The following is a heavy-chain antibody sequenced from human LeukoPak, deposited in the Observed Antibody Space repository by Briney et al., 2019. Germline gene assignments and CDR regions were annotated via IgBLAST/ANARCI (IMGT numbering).Heavy chain of an antibody. Sequence: PGGSLRLSCAASGYTFSSYGMHWVHQAPGKGLEWVAVIWYDGSNKYYADSVKGRFTISRDNSKNTLYLQMNSLRAEDTAVYYCARLPTTETYGGNFNTYGMDVWGQGTTVTVSS. J-gene: IGHJ6*02. D-gene: IGHD4-23*01. CDR2: IWYDGSNK. CDR1: GYTFSSYG. V-gene: IGHV3-33*01. CDR3: ARLPTTETYGGNFNTYGMDV.